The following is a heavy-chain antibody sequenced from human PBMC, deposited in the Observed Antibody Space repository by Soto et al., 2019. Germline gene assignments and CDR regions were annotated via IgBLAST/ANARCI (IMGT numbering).Heavy chain of an antibody. D-gene: IGHD3-10*01. CDR1: GGTFSSYA. CDR3: ARVTSMVRGVIDDLFDP. J-gene: IGHJ5*02. Sequence: QVPLVQSGAEVKKPGSSVTVSCKASGGTFSSYAIHWVRQAPGQGLEWMGGIIPMYGPAKYAQRFQGRVTITADESTTTVYMELTSLTSQDTAVYYCARVTSMVRGVIDDLFDPWGHVTLVTVSS. CDR2: IIPMYGPA. V-gene: IGHV1-69*01.